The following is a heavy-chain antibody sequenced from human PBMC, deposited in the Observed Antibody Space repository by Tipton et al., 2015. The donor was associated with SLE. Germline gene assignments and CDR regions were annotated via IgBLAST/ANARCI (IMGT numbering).Heavy chain of an antibody. CDR1: GGSISSHY. V-gene: IGHV4-4*08. J-gene: IGHJ3*02. CDR2: ISNSETT. D-gene: IGHD6-6*01. Sequence: TLSLTCTVSGGSISSHYWSWIRQAPGKGLEWIGYISNSETTNYNPSLKSRVTISVDTSKNQFFLKLSSVTAADTALYYCAREESSSWFPDAFDIWGQGTMVTVSS. CDR3: AREESSSWFPDAFDI.